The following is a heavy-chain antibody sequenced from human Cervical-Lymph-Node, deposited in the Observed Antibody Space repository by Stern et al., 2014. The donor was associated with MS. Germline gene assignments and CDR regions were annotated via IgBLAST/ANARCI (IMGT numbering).Heavy chain of an antibody. Sequence: QLGQSGPEVKKPGTSVKVSCKASGFTFTSSAVQWVRQARGQRLEWLGWIVVGSGNTNYAQKFQERVTITRDMSTSTAYMELSSLRSEDTAVYYCAAPGRIVPAADMHFDYWGQGTLVTVSS. J-gene: IGHJ4*02. CDR3: AAPGRIVPAADMHFDY. V-gene: IGHV1-58*01. CDR1: GFTFTSSA. D-gene: IGHD2-2*01. CDR2: IVVGSGNT.